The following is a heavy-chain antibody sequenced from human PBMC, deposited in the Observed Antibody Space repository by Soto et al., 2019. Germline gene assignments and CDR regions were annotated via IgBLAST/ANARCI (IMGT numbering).Heavy chain of an antibody. V-gene: IGHV1-18*01. CDR1: GYTFTSYG. D-gene: IGHD7-27*01. CDR3: ARGGTGVVDYYYYMDV. J-gene: IGHJ6*03. Sequence: ASVKVSCKASGYTFTSYGISWVRQAPGQGLEWMGWISAYNGNTNYAQKLQGRVTMTTDTSTSTAYMELRSLRADDTAVYYCARGGTGVVDYYYYMDVWGKGTTVTVSS. CDR2: ISAYNGNT.